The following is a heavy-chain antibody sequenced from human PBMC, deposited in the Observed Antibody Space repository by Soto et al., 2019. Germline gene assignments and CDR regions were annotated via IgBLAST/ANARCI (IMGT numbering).Heavy chain of an antibody. Sequence: EVQLVESGGGLVQPGGSLRLSCEVSGFTFSSYWMHWVRQAPGKGLVWVSRINPDGSTTSYADSVRGRFTISRDNADNKLSLEMNSLRAEDTAVYYCERVATGSYHFDQWGQGTLVTVSS. CDR3: ERVATGSYHFDQ. V-gene: IGHV3-74*01. D-gene: IGHD3-10*01. CDR1: GFTFSSYW. J-gene: IGHJ4*02. CDR2: INPDGSTT.